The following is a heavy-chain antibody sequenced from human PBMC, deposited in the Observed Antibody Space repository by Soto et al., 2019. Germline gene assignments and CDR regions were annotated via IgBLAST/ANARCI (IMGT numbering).Heavy chain of an antibody. J-gene: IGHJ5*02. Sequence: SETLSLTCTVSGDSISKYYWSWIRQPPGKGLEWIGYIYYSESPSYSETTSYNPSLKSRVTISVDTANNQFSLRLTSVTAADTAVYYCARGWSWSGSFNWFDPWGQGTLVTVSS. CDR1: GDSISKYY. CDR3: ARGWSWSGSFNWFDP. V-gene: IGHV4-59*05. D-gene: IGHD3-3*01. CDR2: IYYSESPSY.